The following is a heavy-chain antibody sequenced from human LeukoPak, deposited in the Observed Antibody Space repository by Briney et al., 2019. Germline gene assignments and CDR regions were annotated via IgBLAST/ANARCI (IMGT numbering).Heavy chain of an antibody. CDR2: IYPGDSDT. V-gene: IGHV5-51*01. D-gene: IGHD3-3*01. J-gene: IGHJ6*02. CDR1: GYSFTSYW. Sequence: GESLKISCKGSGYSFTSYWNGWVRQIPGKGLEWMGIIYPGDSDTRYSPSFQRQVTISADKSSSSAYLQWRSLKASDTGMYYCARVVTIFGVGTEGMDVWGQGTTVSVSS. CDR3: ARVVTIFGVGTEGMDV.